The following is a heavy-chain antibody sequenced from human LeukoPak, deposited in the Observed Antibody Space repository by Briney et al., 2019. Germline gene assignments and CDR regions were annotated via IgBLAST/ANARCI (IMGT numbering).Heavy chain of an antibody. CDR1: GFNFNGYS. Sequence: PGGSLRLSCAASGFNFNGYSMNWVRQAPGKGPEWVSYIFRSGASINYADSVKGRFTVSRDNAKNSLYLQMNNLRDEDTAVYFCVEIRDFYFDNWGQGTLVTVSS. V-gene: IGHV3-48*02. J-gene: IGHJ4*02. D-gene: IGHD1-1*01. CDR2: IFRSGASI. CDR3: VEIRDFYFDN.